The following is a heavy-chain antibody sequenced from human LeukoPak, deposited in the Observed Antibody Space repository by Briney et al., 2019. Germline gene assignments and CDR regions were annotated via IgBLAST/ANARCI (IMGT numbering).Heavy chain of an antibody. Sequence: GGSLRLSCAASGFTFSSYEMNWVRQAPGKGLEWVSYISSSGNTIYYADSVKGRFTISRDNAKNSLYLQMNSLRAEDTAVYYCARDSRRVYFDYWGQGTLVTVSS. V-gene: IGHV3-48*03. CDR1: GFTFSSYE. J-gene: IGHJ4*02. CDR2: ISSSGNTI. CDR3: ARDSRRVYFDY.